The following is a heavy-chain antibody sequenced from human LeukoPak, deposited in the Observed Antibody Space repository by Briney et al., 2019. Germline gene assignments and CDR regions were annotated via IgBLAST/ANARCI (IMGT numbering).Heavy chain of an antibody. D-gene: IGHD3-22*01. Sequence: GGSLRLSCAASGFTFSSYAMSWVRQAPGKGLEWVSAISGSGGSTYYADSVKGRFTISRDNSKDTLYLQMNSLRAEDTAVYYCAKAGYDSRYYFDYWGQGTLVTVSS. CDR3: AKAGYDSRYYFDY. CDR1: GFTFSSYA. V-gene: IGHV3-23*01. J-gene: IGHJ4*02. CDR2: ISGSGGST.